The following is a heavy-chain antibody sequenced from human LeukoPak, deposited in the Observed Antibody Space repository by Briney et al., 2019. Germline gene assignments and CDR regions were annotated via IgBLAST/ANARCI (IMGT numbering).Heavy chain of an antibody. Sequence: GGSLGLSCAASGFTASTYGVSWVRQAPGKGLQWVSAIVGGAGYTFYADSVKGRFTISRDNSWNSLYLQMNSLRDDDTAVYYCAKGSRTGQFPMDVWGQGTTVTVSS. J-gene: IGHJ6*02. D-gene: IGHD1-1*01. CDR2: IVGGAGYT. V-gene: IGHV3-23*01. CDR3: AKGSRTGQFPMDV. CDR1: GFTASTYG.